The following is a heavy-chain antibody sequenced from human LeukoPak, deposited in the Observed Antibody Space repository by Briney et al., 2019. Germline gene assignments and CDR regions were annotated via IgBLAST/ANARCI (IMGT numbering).Heavy chain of an antibody. CDR2: INHSGST. V-gene: IGHV4-34*01. J-gene: IGHJ6*03. CDR1: GGSFSGYY. Sequence: SEALSLTCAVYGGSFSGYYWSWIRQPPGKWLEWIGEINHSGSTNYNPSLKSRVTISVDTSKNQFSLKLSSVTAADTAVYYCARTGATPGYYYYMDVWGKGTTVTVSS. CDR3: ARTGATPGYYYYMDV. D-gene: IGHD1-26*01.